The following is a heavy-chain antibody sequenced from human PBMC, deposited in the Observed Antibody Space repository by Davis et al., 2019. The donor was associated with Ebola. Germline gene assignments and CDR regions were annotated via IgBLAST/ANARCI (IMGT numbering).Heavy chain of an antibody. CDR1: GFTFSNAW. CDR3: TTDPFTYYDFWSGYSMDV. Sequence: GESLKISCAASGFTFSNAWMSWVRQAPGKGLEWVGRIKSKTDGGTTDYAAPVKGRFTISRDDSKNTLYLQMNSLKTEDTAVYYCTTDPFTYYDFWSGYSMDVWGKGTTVTVSS. D-gene: IGHD3-3*01. CDR2: IKSKTDGGTT. V-gene: IGHV3-15*01. J-gene: IGHJ6*03.